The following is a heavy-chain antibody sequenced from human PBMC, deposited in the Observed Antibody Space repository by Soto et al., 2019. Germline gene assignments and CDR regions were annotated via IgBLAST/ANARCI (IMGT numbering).Heavy chain of an antibody. CDR2: IYYSGST. J-gene: IGHJ4*02. Sequence: QLQLQESGPGLVKPSETLSLTCTVSGGSISSSSYYWGWIRQPPGKGLEWIGSIYYSGSTYYNPSLKSRVTISVDTSKNQFSLKLSSVTAADTAVYYCARDYGSGSSFYYFDYWGQGTLVTVSS. V-gene: IGHV4-39*01. D-gene: IGHD3-10*01. CDR1: GGSISSSSYY. CDR3: ARDYGSGSSFYYFDY.